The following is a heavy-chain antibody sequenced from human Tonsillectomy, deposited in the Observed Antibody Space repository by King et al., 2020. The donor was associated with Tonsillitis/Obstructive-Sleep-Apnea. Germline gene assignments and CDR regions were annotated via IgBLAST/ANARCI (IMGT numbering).Heavy chain of an antibody. D-gene: IGHD3-9*01. CDR2: IYPGDSDT. Sequence: QLVQSGAEVKKPGESLKISCKGSGYSFTSYWIGWVRQLPGKGLEWMGIIYPGDSDTRYSPSFQGQVTISADKSISTAYLQWSSLKASDTAMCYCARPTYPLYYDILTGYVDYWGQGTLVTVSS. V-gene: IGHV5-51*01. J-gene: IGHJ4*02. CDR3: ARPTYPLYYDILTGYVDY. CDR1: GYSFTSYW.